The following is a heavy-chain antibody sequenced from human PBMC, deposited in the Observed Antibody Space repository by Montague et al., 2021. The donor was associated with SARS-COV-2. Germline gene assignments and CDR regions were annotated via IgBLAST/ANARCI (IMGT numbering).Heavy chain of an antibody. CDR1: GGSISSYY. CDR3: ARARSGRLFDY. J-gene: IGHJ4*02. V-gene: IGHV4-59*01. CDR2: IYYGGST. Sequence: SETLSLTCTVSGGSISSYYWSWIRQPPGKGLEWIGYIYYGGSTXXXPSLKSRVTISVDTSKNQFSLKLSSVTAADTAVYYCARARSGRLFDYWGQGTLVTVSS. D-gene: IGHD3-10*01.